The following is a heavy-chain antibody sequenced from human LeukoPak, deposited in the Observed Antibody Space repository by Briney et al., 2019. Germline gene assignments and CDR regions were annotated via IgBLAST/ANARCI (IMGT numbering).Heavy chain of an antibody. V-gene: IGHV1-2*02. CDR1: GYTFTYYA. J-gene: IGHJ4*02. CDR3: ARDRYGDGFAHFDY. CDR2: ITPGGGT. Sequence: ASVKVSCKASGYTFTYYAMHWVRQAPGQGLQWMGWITPGGGTNYPQKFQGRVAITWDTSITTAYMGLSRLTSDDTAVYYCARDRYGDGFAHFDYWGQGALVTVSS. D-gene: IGHD5-24*01.